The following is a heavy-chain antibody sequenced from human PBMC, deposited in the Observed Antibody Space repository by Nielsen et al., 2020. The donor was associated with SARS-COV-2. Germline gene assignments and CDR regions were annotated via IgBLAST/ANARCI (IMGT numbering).Heavy chain of an antibody. J-gene: IGHJ4*02. D-gene: IGHD1-26*01. CDR2: IYYSGST. V-gene: IGHV4-39*01. CDR3: ARSFGRYYFDS. CDR1: GGSISSGDYY. Sequence: SETLSLTCTVSGGSISSGDYYWGWIRQPPGKGLEWIGHIYYSGSTYYSPSLKSRVTISVDRSNDQFSLHLNSLTAADTSIYYCARSFGRYYFDSWGPGILVSVSS.